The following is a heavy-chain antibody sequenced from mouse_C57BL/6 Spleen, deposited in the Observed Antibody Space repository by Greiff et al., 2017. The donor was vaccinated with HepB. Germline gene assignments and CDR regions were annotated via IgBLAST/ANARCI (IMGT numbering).Heavy chain of an antibody. CDR2: IDPNSGGT. Sequence: HVQLKQPGAELVQPGASVKLSCKASGYTFTSYWMHWVKQRPGRGLEWIGRIDPNSGGTKYNEKFKSKATLTVDKPSSTAYMQLSSLTSEDAAVYYCARSYGSSYGFAYWGQGTLVTVSA. CDR3: ARSYGSSYGFAY. V-gene: IGHV1-72*01. J-gene: IGHJ3*01. CDR1: GYTFTSYW. D-gene: IGHD1-1*01.